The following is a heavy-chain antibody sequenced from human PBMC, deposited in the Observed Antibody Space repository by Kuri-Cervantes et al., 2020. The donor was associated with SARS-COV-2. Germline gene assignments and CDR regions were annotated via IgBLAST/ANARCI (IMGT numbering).Heavy chain of an antibody. Sequence: ASVKVSCKASGYTFTGYYMHWVRQAPGQGLEWMGWINPNSGGTNYAQKFQGRVTMTRDTSISTAYMELSRLRSDDTAVYYCATEVRELPNSGYDYWGQGTLVTVSS. CDR2: INPNSGGT. CDR3: ATEVRELPNSGYDY. CDR1: GYTFTGYY. J-gene: IGHJ4*02. D-gene: IGHD3-10*01. V-gene: IGHV1-2*02.